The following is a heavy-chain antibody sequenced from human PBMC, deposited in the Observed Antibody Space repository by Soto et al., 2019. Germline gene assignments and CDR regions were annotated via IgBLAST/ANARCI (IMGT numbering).Heavy chain of an antibody. D-gene: IGHD3-22*01. J-gene: IGHJ4*02. Sequence: EVQLLESGGGLVQPGGSLRLSCAASGFTFSSSAMTWVRQAPGKGLEWVSAVSAGDGGTYYADSVKGRFTISRDNSKNTLYLQMNSLRAEDTVVYYCAKDPYDSSGYYHDYWGQGNLVTVSS. CDR2: VSAGDGGT. V-gene: IGHV3-23*01. CDR1: GFTFSSSA. CDR3: AKDPYDSSGYYHDY.